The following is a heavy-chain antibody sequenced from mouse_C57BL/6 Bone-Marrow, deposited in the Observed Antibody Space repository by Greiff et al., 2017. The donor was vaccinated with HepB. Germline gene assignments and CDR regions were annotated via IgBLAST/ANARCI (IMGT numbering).Heavy chain of an antibody. CDR1: GFSLTSYG. V-gene: IGHV2-5*01. J-gene: IGHJ4*01. CDR3: AKGPYDYDDAMDY. D-gene: IGHD2-4*01. CDR2: IWRGGST. Sequence: QVQLKESGPGLVQPSQSLSITCTVSGFSLTSYGVHWVRQSPGKGLEWLGVIWRGGSTDYNAAFMSRLSITKDNSKSQVFFKMNSLQADDTAIYYCAKGPYDYDDAMDYWGQGTSVTVSS.